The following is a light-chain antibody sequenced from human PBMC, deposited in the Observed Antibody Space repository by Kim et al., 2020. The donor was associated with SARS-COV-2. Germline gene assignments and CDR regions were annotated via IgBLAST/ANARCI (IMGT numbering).Light chain of an antibody. CDR3: QQYKNWPYT. CDR2: GAS. V-gene: IGKV3-15*01. Sequence: EIVMTQSPATLSVSPGERATLSCRASQSVSSYLAWYQQKPGQAPRLLIYGASTRATGIPARFSGSGSGTELTLTISSLQSEDFAVYYCQQYKNWPYTFGQGTKLQI. J-gene: IGKJ2*01. CDR1: QSVSSY.